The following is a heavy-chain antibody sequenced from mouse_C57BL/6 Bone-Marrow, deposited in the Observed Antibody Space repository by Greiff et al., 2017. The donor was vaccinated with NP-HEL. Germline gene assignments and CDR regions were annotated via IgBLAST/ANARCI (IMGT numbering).Heavy chain of an antibody. V-gene: IGHV5-15*04. Sequence: EVMLVESGGGLVKPGGSLKLSCAASGFTFSDYGMAWVRQAPRKGPEWVAFISNLAYSIYYADTVTGRFTISRENAKNTLYLEMSSLRSEDTAMYYCARDGYDGGFGYAMDYWGQGTSVTVSS. CDR3: ARDGYDGGFGYAMDY. J-gene: IGHJ4*01. CDR1: GFTFSDYG. D-gene: IGHD2-2*01. CDR2: ISNLAYSI.